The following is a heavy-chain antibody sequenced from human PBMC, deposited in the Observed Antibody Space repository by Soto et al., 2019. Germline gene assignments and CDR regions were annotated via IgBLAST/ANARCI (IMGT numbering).Heavy chain of an antibody. V-gene: IGHV3-30*18. CDR2: ISYDGSNK. J-gene: IGHJ4*02. D-gene: IGHD5-18*01. Sequence: GGSLRLSCAASGFTFSSYGMHWVRQAPGKGLEWVAVISYDGSNKYYADSVKGRFTISRDNSKNTLYLQMNSLRAEDTAVYYCGKDQGIHPFDYWGQGTLVTVSS. CDR3: GKDQGIHPFDY. CDR1: GFTFSSYG.